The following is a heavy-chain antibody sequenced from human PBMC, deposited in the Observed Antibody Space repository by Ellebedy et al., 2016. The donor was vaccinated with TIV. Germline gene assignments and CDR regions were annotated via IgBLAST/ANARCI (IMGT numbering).Heavy chain of an antibody. V-gene: IGHV1-18*04. CDR1: GYTFTSYG. CDR3: ARDLKAAAGTVLRWFDP. J-gene: IGHJ5*02. D-gene: IGHD6-13*01. CDR2: ISAYNGNT. Sequence: AASVKVSCKASGYTFTSYGISWVRQAPGQGLEWMGWISAYNGNTNYAQKLQGRVTMTTDTSTSTAYMELRSLRSDDTAVYYCARDLKAAAGTVLRWFDPWGQGTLVTVSS.